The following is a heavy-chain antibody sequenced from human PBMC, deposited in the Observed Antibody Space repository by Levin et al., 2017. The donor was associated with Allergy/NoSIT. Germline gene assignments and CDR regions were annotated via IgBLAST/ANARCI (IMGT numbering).Heavy chain of an antibody. J-gene: IGHJ3*02. D-gene: IGHD6-13*01. CDR3: AKPAAGTFDAFDI. V-gene: IGHV3-30*18. Sequence: GASVKVSCAASGFTFSSYGMHWVRQAPGKGLEWVAIISYDGSNKYYGDSVKGRFTISRDNSKNTLHLQMNSLRAEDTAVYYCAKPAAGTFDAFDIWGQGTMVTVSS. CDR2: ISYDGSNK. CDR1: GFTFSSYG.